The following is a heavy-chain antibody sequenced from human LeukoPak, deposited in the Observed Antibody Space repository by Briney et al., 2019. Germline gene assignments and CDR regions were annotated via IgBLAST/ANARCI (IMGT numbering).Heavy chain of an antibody. J-gene: IGHJ5*02. CDR1: GVSISDYY. CDR3: AGIRCCLRQNKCYHH. D-gene: IGHD2-8*01. V-gene: IGHV4-34*01. Sequence: SGNLSLTCAVSGVSISDYYWSWISQSPGKGLEWIGEITPGGYTNYNPSLRRRAIIPAGTSESKLSPRLTTVSAADTAIYYCAGIRCCLRQNKCYHHWARGTLVTDPS. CDR2: ITPGGYT.